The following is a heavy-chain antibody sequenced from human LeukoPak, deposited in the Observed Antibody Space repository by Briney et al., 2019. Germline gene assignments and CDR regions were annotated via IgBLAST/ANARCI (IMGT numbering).Heavy chain of an antibody. CDR2: IIPIFGTA. J-gene: IGHJ3*02. Sequence: SVKVSCKASGGTFSSYAISWVRQAPGQGLEWMEGIIPIFGTANYAQKFQGRVTITADESTSTAYMELSSLGSEDTAVYYCAMAEGYCSSTSCSTADAFDIWGQGTMVTVSS. CDR1: GGTFSSYA. D-gene: IGHD2-2*02. V-gene: IGHV1-69*13. CDR3: AMAEGYCSSTSCSTADAFDI.